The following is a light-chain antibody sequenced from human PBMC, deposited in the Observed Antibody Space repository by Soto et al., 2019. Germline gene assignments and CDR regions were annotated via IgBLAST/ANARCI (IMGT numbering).Light chain of an antibody. J-gene: IGKJ4*01. Sequence: EIVMTQSPATLSVSPGERATLSCRASQGVSTNLAWYQQKPGQAPRLLIYGASIRATDIPARFSGSGSGTEFTLTISDLQSEDFVVYYCQQYNIWPPLTFGGGTKVEIK. CDR1: QGVSTN. CDR2: GAS. V-gene: IGKV3-15*01. CDR3: QQYNIWPPLT.